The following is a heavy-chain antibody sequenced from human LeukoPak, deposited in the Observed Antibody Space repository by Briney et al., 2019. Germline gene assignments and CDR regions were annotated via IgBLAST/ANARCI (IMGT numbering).Heavy chain of an antibody. CDR1: GFTFSSYS. CDR3: AKTPYGYSYYGMDV. J-gene: IGHJ6*02. V-gene: IGHV3-23*01. Sequence: GGSLRLSCAASGFTFSSYSMNWVRQAPGKGLEWVSAISGSGGSTYYADSVKGRFTISRDNSKNTLYLQLNSLRAEDTAVYYCAKTPYGYSYYGMDVWGQGTTVTVSS. CDR2: ISGSGGST. D-gene: IGHD2-15*01.